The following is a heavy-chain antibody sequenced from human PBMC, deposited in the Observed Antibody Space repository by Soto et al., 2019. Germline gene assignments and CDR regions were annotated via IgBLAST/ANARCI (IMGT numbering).Heavy chain of an antibody. CDR2: IYPGDSAT. CDR3: ARRSYYDSSGANDDFDF. Sequence: GESLKISCKGSGYSFTTYWIAWVRQMPGKGLEWMAIIYPGDSATKYSPSFQGQVSISADKSNNTAYLQWSSLKASDTAMYYCARRSYYDSSGANDDFDFWGQGTMVTVSS. D-gene: IGHD3-22*01. J-gene: IGHJ3*01. CDR1: GYSFTTYW. V-gene: IGHV5-51*01.